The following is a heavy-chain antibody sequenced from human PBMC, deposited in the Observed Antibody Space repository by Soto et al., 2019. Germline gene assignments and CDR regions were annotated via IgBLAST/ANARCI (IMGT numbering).Heavy chain of an antibody. CDR1: GFTFSSYA. CDR2: ISGSGSST. J-gene: IGHJ4*02. CDR3: AKSYCGTTSCTRGYFDY. V-gene: IGHV3-23*01. D-gene: IGHD2-2*01. Sequence: EVQVLESGGGLVQPGGSLRVSCAASGFTFSSYAMSWVRQAPGKGLEWVSGISGSGSSTYYADSVKGRITISRDNSKNTMYLQMNSQRAEDTAVYVCAKSYCGTTSCTRGYFDYWGQGTLVTVSS.